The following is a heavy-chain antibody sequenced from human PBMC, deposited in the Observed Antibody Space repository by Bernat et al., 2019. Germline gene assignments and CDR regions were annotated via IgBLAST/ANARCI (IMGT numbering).Heavy chain of an antibody. V-gene: IGHV3-15*07. D-gene: IGHD4-17*01. CDR1: GFTFSNAW. CDR2: IKSKTDGGTT. J-gene: IGHJ3*02. Sequence: EVQLVESGGGLVKPGGSLRLSCAASGFTFSNAWMNWVRQAPGKGLEWVGRIKSKTDGGTTDYAAPVKGRFTISRDDSKNTLYLQMNSLKTEDTAVYYCATPGVYGDRRDDAFDIWGQGTMVTVSS. CDR3: ATPGVYGDRRDDAFDI.